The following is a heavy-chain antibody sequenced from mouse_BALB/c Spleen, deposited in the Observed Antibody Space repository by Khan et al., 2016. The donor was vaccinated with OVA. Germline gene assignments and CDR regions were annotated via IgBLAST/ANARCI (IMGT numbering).Heavy chain of an antibody. J-gene: IGHJ4*01. V-gene: IGHV2-3*01. Sequence: QVQLKQSGPGLVAPSQSLSITCTVSGFSLTSYGVNWVRQPPGQGLEWLGVIWGDGSTNYHSTLMSRLSISKDNSQSQVFLKLSSLQTDDIATYYCAKWGTANYYAMDYWGQGTSVTVSS. CDR3: AKWGTANYYAMDY. CDR2: IWGDGST. D-gene: IGHD1-2*01. CDR1: GFSLTSYG.